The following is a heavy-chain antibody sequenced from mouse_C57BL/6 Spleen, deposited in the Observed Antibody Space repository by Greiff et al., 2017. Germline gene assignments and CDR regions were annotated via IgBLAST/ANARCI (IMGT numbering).Heavy chain of an antibody. CDR2: INYDGSST. V-gene: IGHV5-16*01. Sequence: EVKLMESEGGLVQPGSSMKLSCTASGFTFSDYYMAWVRQVPEKGLEWVANINYDGSSTYYLDSLKSRFIISRDNAKNILYLQMSILKSEDTATYYDARVFYCGSSLYFDVWGTGTTVTVSS. CDR3: ARVFYCGSSLYFDV. CDR1: GFTFSDYY. D-gene: IGHD1-1*01. J-gene: IGHJ1*03.